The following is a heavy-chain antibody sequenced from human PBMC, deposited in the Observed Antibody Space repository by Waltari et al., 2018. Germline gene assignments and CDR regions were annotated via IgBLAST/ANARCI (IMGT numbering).Heavy chain of an antibody. Sequence: EVQLVESGGGLVQPGRSLRLSCAASGFTFDDYAMHWVRQAPGNGLEWVSGISWNSGSIGYADSVKGRFTISRDNAKNSLYLQMNSLRAEDTALYYCAKDLDYGSGSSFDYWGQGTLVTVSS. CDR1: GFTFDDYA. J-gene: IGHJ4*02. CDR3: AKDLDYGSGSSFDY. D-gene: IGHD3-10*01. CDR2: ISWNSGSI. V-gene: IGHV3-9*01.